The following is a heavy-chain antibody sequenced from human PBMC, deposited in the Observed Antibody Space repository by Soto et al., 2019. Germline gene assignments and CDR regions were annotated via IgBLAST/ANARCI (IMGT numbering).Heavy chain of an antibody. D-gene: IGHD2-2*01. J-gene: IGHJ4*02. CDR2: IYPGDSDS. Sequence: YWSLIRQHPGKGLEWMGIIYPGDSDSSYSPSFQGQVTISADKSINTAYLHWSSLKASDTAIYYCAKHEGYCSTTTCSNFDYWGQGTLVTVSS. CDR3: AKHEGYCSTTTCSNFDY. V-gene: IGHV5-51*01. CDR1: YW.